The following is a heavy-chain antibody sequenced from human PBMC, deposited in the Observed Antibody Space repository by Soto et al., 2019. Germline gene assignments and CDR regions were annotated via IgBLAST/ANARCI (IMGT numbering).Heavy chain of an antibody. CDR3: ATGLKYYDSSGYVLGYEC. CDR1: GFTFGDYA. Sequence: PGGSLRLSCTASGFTFGDYAMSWVRQAPGKGLEWVAVISYDGSNKYYADSVKGRFTISRDNSKKTLYLQMNSLRAWCTAADCSATGLKYYDSSGYVLGYECWGEAGLV. V-gene: IGHV3-30*04. J-gene: IGHJ4*02. D-gene: IGHD3-22*01. CDR2: ISYDGSNK.